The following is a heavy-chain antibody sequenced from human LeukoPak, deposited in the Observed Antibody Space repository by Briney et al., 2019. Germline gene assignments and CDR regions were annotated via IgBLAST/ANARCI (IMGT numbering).Heavy chain of an antibody. V-gene: IGHV4-59*01. CDR2: IYYSGST. Sequence: SETLSLTCTVSGGSISSYYWSWIQQPPGKGQEWIGYIYYSGSTNYNPSLKSRVTISVDTSKSQFSLKLSSVTAADTAVYYCARASYAGPFDYWGQGTLVTVSS. CDR3: ARASYAGPFDY. J-gene: IGHJ4*02. CDR1: GGSISSYY. D-gene: IGHD3-16*02.